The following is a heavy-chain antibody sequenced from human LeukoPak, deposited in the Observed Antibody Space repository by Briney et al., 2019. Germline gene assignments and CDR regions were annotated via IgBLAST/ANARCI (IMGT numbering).Heavy chain of an antibody. CDR1: GYTFTSYD. Sequence: ASVRVSCKASGYTFTSYDINWVRQATGQGLEWMGWMNPNSGNTGYAQKFQGRVTMTRNTSISTAYMELSSLRSEDAAVYYCASLVVRGTIYGMDVWGQGTTVTVSS. J-gene: IGHJ6*02. V-gene: IGHV1-8*01. CDR2: MNPNSGNT. D-gene: IGHD3-10*01. CDR3: ASLVVRGTIYGMDV.